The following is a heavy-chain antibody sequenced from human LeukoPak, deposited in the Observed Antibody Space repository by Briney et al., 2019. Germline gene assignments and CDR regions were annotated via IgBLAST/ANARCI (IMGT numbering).Heavy chain of an antibody. CDR2: IIPIFGTA. V-gene: IGHV1-69*05. CDR1: GGTFSSYA. D-gene: IGHD4-17*01. Sequence: SVKVSCKASGGTFSSYAISWVRQAPGQGLEWMGGIIPIFGTANYAQKFQGRVTITTDESTSTAYMELSSLRAEDTAVYYCARDWRTTVTTLGGFDYWGQGTLVTVSS. J-gene: IGHJ4*02. CDR3: ARDWRTTVTTLGGFDY.